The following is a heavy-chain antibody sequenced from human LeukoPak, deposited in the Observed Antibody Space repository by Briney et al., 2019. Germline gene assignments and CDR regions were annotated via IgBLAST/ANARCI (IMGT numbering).Heavy chain of an antibody. CDR3: ASGYSYGCFDY. V-gene: IGHV3-53*01. J-gene: IGHJ4*02. CDR1: GFTVSSNY. D-gene: IGHD5-18*01. CDR2: IYSGGST. Sequence: PGGSLRLSCAASGFTVSSNYMSWVRQAPGKGLEWVSVIYSGGSTYYADSMKGRFTISRDNSKNTLYLQMNSLRAEDTAVYYCASGYSYGCFDYWGQGTLVTVSS.